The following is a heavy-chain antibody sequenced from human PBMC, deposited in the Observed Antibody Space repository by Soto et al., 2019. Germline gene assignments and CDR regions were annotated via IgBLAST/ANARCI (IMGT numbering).Heavy chain of an antibody. CDR1: GYTFTTYW. J-gene: IGHJ4*02. D-gene: IGHD6-13*01. Sequence: EVQLVQSGAEVKKPGESLKISCEASGYTFTTYWIGWVRQMPGRGLEWMGIIYPGDSDTRYSPSFQGQVTISADKSISTAYLQWSSLKASDTAMYYCARRLGSSRYYFDNWGQGTLVTVSS. V-gene: IGHV5-51*03. CDR3: ARRLGSSRYYFDN. CDR2: IYPGDSDT.